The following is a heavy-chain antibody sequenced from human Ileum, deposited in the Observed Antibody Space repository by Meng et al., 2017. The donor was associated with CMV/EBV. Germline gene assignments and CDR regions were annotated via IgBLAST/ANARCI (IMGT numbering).Heavy chain of an antibody. CDR3: ARDHERRNVLRFLEWFSGMDV. V-gene: IGHV3-30-3*01. Sequence: GGSLRLSCAASGLTFSSYAMHWVRQAPGKGLEWVAVISYDGSNKYYADSVKGRFTISRDNSKNTLYLQMNSLRAEDTAVYYCARDHERRNVLRFLEWFSGMDVWGQGTTVTVSS. J-gene: IGHJ6*02. CDR2: ISYDGSNK. CDR1: GLTFSSYA. D-gene: IGHD3-3*01.